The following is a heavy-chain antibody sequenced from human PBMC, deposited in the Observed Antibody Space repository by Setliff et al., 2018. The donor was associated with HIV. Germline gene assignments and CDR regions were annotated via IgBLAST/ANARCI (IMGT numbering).Heavy chain of an antibody. D-gene: IGHD2-15*01. J-gene: IGHJ3*02. CDR1: SYTFTHYA. Sequence: ASVKVSCKASSYTFTHYAISWVRQAPGQGLEYLGWISAYNGNTNYAQKVQGRITMTTDASTSTVDMELRSLTSDDTAVYYCARLASGGWPLEVFDIWGQGTMVTVSS. V-gene: IGHV1-18*01. CDR2: ISAYNGNT. CDR3: ARLASGGWPLEVFDI.